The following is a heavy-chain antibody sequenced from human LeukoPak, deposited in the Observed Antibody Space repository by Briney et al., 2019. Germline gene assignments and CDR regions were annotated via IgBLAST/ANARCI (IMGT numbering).Heavy chain of an antibody. Sequence: PSETLSLTCTVSGGSIGSYSWNWIRQSPGTGLEWIGYVYYSGSTMYNPSLRSRVTISVDTPKNQFSLKLSSVTAADTAVCYCARLKARDAFDIWGQGTMVTFSS. CDR1: GGSIGSYS. CDR3: ARLKARDAFDI. CDR2: VYYSGST. J-gene: IGHJ3*02. V-gene: IGHV4-59*08.